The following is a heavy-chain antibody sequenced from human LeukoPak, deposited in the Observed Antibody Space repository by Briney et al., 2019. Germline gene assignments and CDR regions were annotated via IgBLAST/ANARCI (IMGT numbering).Heavy chain of an antibody. J-gene: IGHJ6*02. CDR1: GFTFNIYS. CDR2: ISPDGSSE. Sequence: GRSPRLSCAASGFTFNIYSMHWVRQAPGKGLEWGAVISPDGSSENYADSVRGRFTISRDNAKKTLYLQLNSLRPEDTAVYYCARCIVVIPVVRGGGYYGMDVWGQGTTVTVSS. V-gene: IGHV3-30*04. D-gene: IGHD2-2*01. CDR3: ARCIVVIPVVRGGGYYGMDV.